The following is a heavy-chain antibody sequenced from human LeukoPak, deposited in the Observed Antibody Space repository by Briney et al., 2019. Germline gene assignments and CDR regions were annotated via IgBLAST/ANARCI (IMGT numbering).Heavy chain of an antibody. CDR3: ARRRYSYGGYYFDY. J-gene: IGHJ4*02. V-gene: IGHV3-30-3*01. D-gene: IGHD5-18*01. CDR2: ISYDGSNK. CDR1: GFTCSSYA. Sequence: GGSLRLSCAASGFTCSSYAMHWVRQAPGKGLEWVAVISYDGSNKYYADSVKGRFTISRDNSKNTLYLQMNSLRAEDTAVYYCARRRYSYGGYYFDYWGQGTLVTVSS.